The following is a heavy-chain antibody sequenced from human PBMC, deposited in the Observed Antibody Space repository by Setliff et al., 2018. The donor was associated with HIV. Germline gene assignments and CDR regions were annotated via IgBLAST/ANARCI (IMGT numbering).Heavy chain of an antibody. CDR1: GVPTSASTYY. D-gene: IGHD3-3*01. J-gene: IGHJ4*02. CDR3: ARHISPDMDNFWSGYRGYFDY. Sequence: PSETLSLTCTVSGVPTSASTYYWGWIRQPPGKGLDWIGYISYSGKTYYNPSLKRRVTISVDTSNNHFSLRLNSVTAADTAIYYCARHISPDMDNFWSGYRGYFDYWGQGTLVTVSS. V-gene: IGHV4-39*01. CDR2: ISYSGKT.